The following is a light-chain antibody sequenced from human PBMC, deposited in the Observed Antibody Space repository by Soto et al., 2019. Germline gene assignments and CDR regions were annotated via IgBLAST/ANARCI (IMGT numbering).Light chain of an antibody. CDR2: DAS. V-gene: IGKV3-11*01. CDR3: QQRYNWPPLT. CDR1: QNVYNY. J-gene: IGKJ4*01. Sequence: ETVLTQSPVTLSLSPGERATLSCRASQNVYNYLAWYQQKPGQAPRLLIYDASNRATGIPARFSGSGSGTDFTLTISSLEPEDFAVYYCQQRYNWPPLTFGGGTKVEIK.